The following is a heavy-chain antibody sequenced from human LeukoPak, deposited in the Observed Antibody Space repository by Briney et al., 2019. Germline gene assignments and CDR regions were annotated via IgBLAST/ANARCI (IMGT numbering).Heavy chain of an antibody. CDR2: MCCSGRI. CDR1: VGSISSSIYY. D-gene: IGHD3-16*01. CDR3: ARGGTMRSFDY. V-gene: IGHV4-39*01. Sequence: SEGLSLTRTVSVGSISSSIYYSGWIRQSPGKGLEWIGTMCCSGRIYHNPSLKSRVTISVDTSKNQFYLKLSSVTAEDTAVYYCARGGTMRSFDYWGQETLVTVSS. J-gene: IGHJ4*02.